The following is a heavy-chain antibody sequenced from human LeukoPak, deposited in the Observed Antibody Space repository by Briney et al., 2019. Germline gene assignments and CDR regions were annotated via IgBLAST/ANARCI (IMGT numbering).Heavy chain of an antibody. J-gene: IGHJ5*02. Sequence: SSETLSLTCTVSGCSISGYYWSWIRQPPGKGLEWIVYIYYSRSTNYNHSLKSRVTISVDTSKIQVSLKLSSVTAADTAVYYCARDGAGTPTKDNWFDPWGQGTLVTVSS. D-gene: IGHD1-1*01. V-gene: IGHV4-59*12. CDR2: IYYSRST. CDR3: ARDGAGTPTKDNWFDP. CDR1: GCSISGYY.